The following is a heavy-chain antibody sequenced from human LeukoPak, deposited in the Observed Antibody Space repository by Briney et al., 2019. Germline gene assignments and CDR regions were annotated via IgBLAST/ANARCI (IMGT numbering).Heavy chain of an antibody. Sequence: SSETLSLTCTVSGGSISSSPYYWAWIRQPPGRGLEWIGSIYYRGNTNYNPSLKSRVSISVDTSKNQFTLKLGSVTAADTAVYYCARRIGYSSAWPHWYFDVWGRGTLVTVSS. CDR3: ARRIGYSSAWPHWYFDV. V-gene: IGHV4-39*06. CDR2: IYYRGNT. CDR1: GGSISSSPYY. D-gene: IGHD6-19*01. J-gene: IGHJ2*01.